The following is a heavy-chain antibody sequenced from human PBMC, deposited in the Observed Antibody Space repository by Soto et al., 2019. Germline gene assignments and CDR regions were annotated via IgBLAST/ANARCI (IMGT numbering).Heavy chain of an antibody. D-gene: IGHD5-18*01. CDR3: ARGGDTAGFDP. CDR1: GGSISSYY. Sequence: PSETLSLTCTVSGGSISSYYWSWIRQPPGKGLEWIGYIYYSGSTNCNPSLKSRVTISVDTSKNQFSLKLSSVTAADTAVYYCARGGDTAGFDPWGQGTLVTVSS. J-gene: IGHJ5*02. CDR2: IYYSGST. V-gene: IGHV4-59*01.